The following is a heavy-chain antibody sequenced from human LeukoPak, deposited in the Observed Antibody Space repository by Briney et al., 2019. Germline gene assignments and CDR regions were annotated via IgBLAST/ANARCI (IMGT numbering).Heavy chain of an antibody. CDR1: GGSFSSGDYY. CDR2: IYYSGST. Sequence: SETLSLTCAVSGGSFSSGDYYWSWIRQPPGKGLEWIGYIYYSGSTYYNPSLKSRVTISVDTSKNQFSLNLSSVTAADTAVYYCARGGDGFEGIWGAFDIWGQGTMVTVSS. V-gene: IGHV4-30-4*01. J-gene: IGHJ3*02. CDR3: ARGGDGFEGIWGAFDI. D-gene: IGHD5-24*01.